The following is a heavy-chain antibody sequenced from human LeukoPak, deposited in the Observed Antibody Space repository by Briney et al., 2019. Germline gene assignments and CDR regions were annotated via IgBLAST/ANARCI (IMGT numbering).Heavy chain of an antibody. D-gene: IGHD3-10*02. V-gene: IGHV3-11*04. J-gene: IGHJ6*04. Sequence: PGGSLRLSCVASRFIFSEYYMSWVRQAPGKGLEWVSYIDSSGRTIHHADSVEGRFTISRDNAKNSVYLQMNSLRAEDTAVYYCAALGITMIGGVWGKGPTLTIPT. CDR1: RFIFSEYY. CDR2: IDSSGRTI. CDR3: AALGITMIGGV.